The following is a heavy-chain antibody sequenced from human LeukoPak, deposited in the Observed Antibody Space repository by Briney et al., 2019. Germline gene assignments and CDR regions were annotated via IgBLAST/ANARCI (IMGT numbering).Heavy chain of an antibody. D-gene: IGHD3-16*01. CDR3: AKNGGPHGMDV. Sequence: PGGSLRVSCAASGFTFSGYWMSWVRQAPGKGLEWVANIKQDGSEKYYVDSVKGRFTISRDNAKNSLHLQMNSLRVEDTAVYYCAKNGGPHGMDVGRPETTVTVSS. J-gene: IGHJ6*02. V-gene: IGHV3-7*01. CDR2: IKQDGSEK. CDR1: GFTFSGYW.